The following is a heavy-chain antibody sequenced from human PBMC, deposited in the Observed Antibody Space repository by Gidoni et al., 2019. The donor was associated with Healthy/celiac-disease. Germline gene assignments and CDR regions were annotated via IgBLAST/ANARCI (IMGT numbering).Heavy chain of an antibody. CDR2: ISYDGSNK. CDR3: ARDQVVYAIYYYYYYMDV. Sequence: QVTLVEYGGSVVQPGRSLRLSCAASGSTVSSCAMHWVRQAPSKGLEWVSVISYDGSNKYYADSVKGRFTISRDNSKNTLYLQMISLRSEDTAVYYCARDQVVYAIYYYYYYMDVWGKWTTVTVSS. V-gene: IGHV3-30-3*01. CDR1: GSTVSSCA. J-gene: IGHJ6*03. D-gene: IGHD2-8*02.